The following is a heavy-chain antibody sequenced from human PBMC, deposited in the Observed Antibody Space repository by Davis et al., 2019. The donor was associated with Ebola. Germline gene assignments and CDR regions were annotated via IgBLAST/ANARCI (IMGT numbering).Heavy chain of an antibody. V-gene: IGHV3-23*01. CDR3: AKDRGQQQLVLYYYYGMDV. CDR1: GFTFDDYA. Sequence: GESLKISCAASGFTFDDYAMHWVRQAPGKGLEWVSLISGSGGSTYYADSVKGRFTISRDNSKNTLYLQMNSLRAEDTAVYYCAKDRGQQQLVLYYYYGMDVWGQGTTVTVSS. CDR2: ISGSGGST. D-gene: IGHD6-13*01. J-gene: IGHJ6*02.